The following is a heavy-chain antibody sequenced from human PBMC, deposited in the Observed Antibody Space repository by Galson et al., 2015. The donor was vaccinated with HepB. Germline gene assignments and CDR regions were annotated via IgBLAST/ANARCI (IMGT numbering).Heavy chain of an antibody. V-gene: IGHV3-7*03. CDR3: ARARWVTVIAYRFFDL. Sequence: SLRLSCAASGFTFSTYWMSWVRQAPGKGLEWVANIKQDGSEKYYVDSVKGRFTISRDSVKNSLYLQMSSLRAEDTAVYYCARARWVTVIAYRFFDLWGRGTLVTVSS. CDR1: GFTFSTYW. CDR2: IKQDGSEK. D-gene: IGHD4-17*01. J-gene: IGHJ2*01.